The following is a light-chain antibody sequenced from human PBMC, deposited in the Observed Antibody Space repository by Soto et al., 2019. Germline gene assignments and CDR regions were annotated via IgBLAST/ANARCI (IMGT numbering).Light chain of an antibody. Sequence: EIVLTQSPGTLSLSPGERATLSCRASKSVSRSYLAGYQQKPGQAPRLLIYGASSRATGIPDGFSGSGSWPDFTLTISRLEPEACAVYYCQQYGSSSLTFGGVTKVEIK. V-gene: IGKV3-20*01. CDR2: GAS. CDR1: KSVSRSY. CDR3: QQYGSSSLT. J-gene: IGKJ4*02.